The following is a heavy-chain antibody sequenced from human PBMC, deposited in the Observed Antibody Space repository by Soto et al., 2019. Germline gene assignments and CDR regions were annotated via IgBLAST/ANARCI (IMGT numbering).Heavy chain of an antibody. CDR1: GYADPSDR. V-gene: IGHV1-46*01. CDR3: ARDGGFWSGYYHYYYGMDV. D-gene: IGHD3-3*01. CDR2: INPSGGST. Sequence: VRKTCKASGYADPSDRSHCVRQDPGQGLEWMGIINPSGGSTSYAQKFQGRVTMTRDTSTSTVYMELSSLRSEDTAVYYCARDGGFWSGYYHYYYGMDVWGQGTTVTVSS. J-gene: IGHJ6*02.